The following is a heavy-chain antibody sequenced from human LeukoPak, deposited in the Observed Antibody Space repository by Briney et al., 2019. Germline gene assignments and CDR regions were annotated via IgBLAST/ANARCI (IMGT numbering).Heavy chain of an antibody. Sequence: PSETLSLTCAVYGGSFSGYYWSWIRQPPGKGLEWTGEINHSGSTNYNPSLKSRVTISVDTSKNQFSLKLSSVTAADTAVYYCARHVTQSMIVVETLDYWGQGTLVTVSS. CDR2: INHSGST. D-gene: IGHD3-22*01. V-gene: IGHV4-34*01. CDR1: GGSFSGYY. CDR3: ARHVTQSMIVVETLDY. J-gene: IGHJ4*02.